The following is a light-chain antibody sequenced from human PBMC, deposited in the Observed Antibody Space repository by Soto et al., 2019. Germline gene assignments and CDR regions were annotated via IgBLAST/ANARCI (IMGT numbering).Light chain of an antibody. CDR2: PAS. CDR1: QSFNSY. V-gene: IGKV3-15*01. Sequence: LTQSPATLSVSVGDRVTITCRASQSFNSYLAWYQQKPGKAPKLLIYPASTRATGVPARFSGSRSGTEFTLTISSLQPEDFAIYYCQQHNNYPRATFGGGTKVEIK. J-gene: IGKJ4*01. CDR3: QQHNNYPRAT.